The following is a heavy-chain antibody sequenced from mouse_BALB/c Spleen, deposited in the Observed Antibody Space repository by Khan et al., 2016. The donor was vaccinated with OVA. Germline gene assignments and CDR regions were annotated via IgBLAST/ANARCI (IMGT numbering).Heavy chain of an antibody. J-gene: IGHJ4*01. CDR1: GFNIKDTY. CDR2: IDPATGNI. Sequence: VQLQQSGAELVKPGASVKLSCTASGFNIKDTYMHWVKQRPEQGLEWIGRIDPATGNIKYDPKFQGKATITEDTSSNTAFLHLSSLTSEDTAVYYCARTEIHYYGAYTMDYWGQGTSVTVSS. CDR3: ARTEIHYYGAYTMDY. D-gene: IGHD1-2*01. V-gene: IGHV14-3*02.